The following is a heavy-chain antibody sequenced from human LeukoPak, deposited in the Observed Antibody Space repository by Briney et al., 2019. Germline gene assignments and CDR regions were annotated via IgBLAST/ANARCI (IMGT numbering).Heavy chain of an antibody. CDR1: GFTFSSYS. V-gene: IGHV3-21*01. J-gene: IGHJ6*04. CDR2: ISSRRSYI. Sequence: GGSLRLSCAPSGFTFSSYSMNWVRQAPGKGREWVSSISSRRSYIYYADSVKGRFTISRDNAKNSLYLQMNSLRAEDTAVYYCARDAITMVRGVIDRFYYGMDVWGKGTTVTVSS. CDR3: ARDAITMVRGVIDRFYYGMDV. D-gene: IGHD3-10*01.